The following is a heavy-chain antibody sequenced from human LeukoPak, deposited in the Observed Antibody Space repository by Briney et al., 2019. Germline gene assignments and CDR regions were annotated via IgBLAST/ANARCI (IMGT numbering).Heavy chain of an antibody. D-gene: IGHD3-3*01. CDR2: IIPIFGTT. CDR3: ARPISSQGYFGVVID. Sequence: SVKVSCKASGGTFSSYAISWVRQAPGQGLEWMGRIIPIFGTTNYAQKFQGRVTITTNESTSTAYMELSSLRSEDTAVYYCARPISSQGYFGVVIDWGQGTLVTVFS. CDR1: GGTFSSYA. J-gene: IGHJ4*02. V-gene: IGHV1-69*05.